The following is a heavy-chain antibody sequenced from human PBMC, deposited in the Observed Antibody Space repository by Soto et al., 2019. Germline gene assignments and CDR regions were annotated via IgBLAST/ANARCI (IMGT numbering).Heavy chain of an antibody. CDR2: ISGSGGST. CDR1: GFTFSSYV. D-gene: IGHD6-19*01. CDR3: AKDGEEQWLDSYVTGYYFDY. J-gene: IGHJ4*02. V-gene: IGHV3-23*01. Sequence: EVQLLESGGGLVQPGESLRLSCAASGFTFSSYVMSWVRQAPGKGLEWVSVISGSGGSTYHADFVKGRFTISRDNSKNTLYLQMNSLRAEDTAEYYCAKDGEEQWLDSYVTGYYFDYWGQGTLVTVSS.